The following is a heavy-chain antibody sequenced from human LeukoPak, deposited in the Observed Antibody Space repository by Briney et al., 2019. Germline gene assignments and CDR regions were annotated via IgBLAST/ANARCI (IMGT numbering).Heavy chain of an antibody. CDR2: INPDGSGK. CDR3: ASWGAGGNS. Sequence: GGSLRLSCEASGFTLSTYWMNWVRQVPGKGLDWVANINPDGSGKRYVDSVKGRFTIARDNADNTLSLQMNSLRAEDTAVYYCASWGAGGNSWGQGTLVTVSS. J-gene: IGHJ4*02. CDR1: GFTLSTYW. D-gene: IGHD3-16*01. V-gene: IGHV3-7*01.